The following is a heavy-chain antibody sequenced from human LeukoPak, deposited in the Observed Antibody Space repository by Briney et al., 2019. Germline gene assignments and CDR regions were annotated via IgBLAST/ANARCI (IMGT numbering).Heavy chain of an antibody. CDR1: GGSINSFY. J-gene: IGHJ4*02. D-gene: IGHD3-10*01. V-gene: IGHV4-4*07. CDR3: ASLRSGSFEFDY. CDR2: IYSSGST. Sequence: SETLSLTCTVSGGSINSFYWTWIRQPAGKGLEWIGRIYSSGSTNFNPSLKSRVTMSVDTSKNQFSLKLSSVTAADTAVYYCASLRSGSFEFDYWGQGTLVTVSS.